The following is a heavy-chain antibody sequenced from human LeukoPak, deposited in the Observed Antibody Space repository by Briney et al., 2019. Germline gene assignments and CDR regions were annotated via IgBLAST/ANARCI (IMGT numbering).Heavy chain of an antibody. D-gene: IGHD3-10*01. V-gene: IGHV3-73*01. CDR3: TSSSAITMVQGVTKHRPGG. CDR1: GFTFSGSA. J-gene: IGHJ4*02. CDR2: IRSKANSYAT. Sequence: TGGSLRLSCAASGFTFSGSAMHWVRQASGKGLEWVGRIRSKANSYATAYAASVKGRFTISRDDSKNTAYLQINSLKTEDTAVYYCTSSSAITMVQGVTKHRPGGWGQGTLVTVSS.